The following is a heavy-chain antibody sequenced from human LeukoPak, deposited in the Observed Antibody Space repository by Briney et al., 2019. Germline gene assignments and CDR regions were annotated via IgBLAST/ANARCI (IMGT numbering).Heavy chain of an antibody. D-gene: IGHD3-22*01. Sequence: GESLKISCKGSGYSFTSYWIGWVRQMPGKGLEWMGIIYPGDSDTRYSPSFQGQVTISADKSISTAYLQWSSLKASDTAMYYCARLVPLVGWLVAPNWFDPWGQGTLVTVSS. CDR2: IYPGDSDT. CDR1: GYSFTSYW. CDR3: ARLVPLVGWLVAPNWFDP. J-gene: IGHJ5*02. V-gene: IGHV5-51*01.